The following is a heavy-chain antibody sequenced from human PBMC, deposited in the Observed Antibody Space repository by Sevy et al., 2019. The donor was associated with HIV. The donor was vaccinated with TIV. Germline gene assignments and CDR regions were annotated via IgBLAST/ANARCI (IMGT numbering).Heavy chain of an antibody. CDR2: INQDGSET. Sequence: GGSLRLSCAASGFTFSSYWMSWVRRAPGKGLEWVANINQDGSETYYVDSVKGRFTISRDNARNSLYLQMNSLRAEDTAVYYCARTTTFDYWGQGTLVTVSS. CDR1: GFTFSSYW. V-gene: IGHV3-7*01. J-gene: IGHJ4*02. D-gene: IGHD1-1*01. CDR3: ARTTTFDY.